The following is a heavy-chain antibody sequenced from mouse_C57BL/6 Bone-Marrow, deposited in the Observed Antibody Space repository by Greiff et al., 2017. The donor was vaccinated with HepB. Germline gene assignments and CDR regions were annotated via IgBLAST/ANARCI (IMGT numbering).Heavy chain of an antibody. J-gene: IGHJ4*01. V-gene: IGHV5-9*01. Sequence: EVQVVESGGGLVKPGGSLKLSCAASGFTFSSYTMSWVRQTPEKRLEWVATISGGGGNTYYPDSVKGRFTISRDNAKNTLYLQMSSLRSEDTALYYCARHFFYSNCAMDYWGQGTSVTVSS. CDR3: ARHFFYSNCAMDY. CDR2: ISGGGGNT. D-gene: IGHD2-5*01. CDR1: GFTFSSYT.